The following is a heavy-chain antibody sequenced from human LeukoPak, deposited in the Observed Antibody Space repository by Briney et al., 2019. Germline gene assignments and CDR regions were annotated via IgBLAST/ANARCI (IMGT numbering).Heavy chain of an antibody. Sequence: EGSLRLSCAASGFTFDDYGMSWVRQTPGKGLEWVSDINWNGGSTGYADSVKGRFTISRDNAKNTLYLQMNSLRVEDTAVFYCARDQYDTWSRRGNFDSWGQGTLVIVSS. CDR2: INWNGGST. CDR3: ARDQYDTWSRRGNFDS. D-gene: IGHD3-3*01. V-gene: IGHV3-20*04. J-gene: IGHJ4*02. CDR1: GFTFDDYG.